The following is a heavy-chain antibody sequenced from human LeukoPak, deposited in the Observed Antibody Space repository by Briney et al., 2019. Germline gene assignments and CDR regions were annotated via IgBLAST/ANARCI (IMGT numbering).Heavy chain of an antibody. Sequence: GGSLRLSCAASGFTFSSYGMHWVRQAPGKGLEWVAVISYDGSNKYYADSVKGRFTISRDNSKNTLYLQMNSLRAEDTAVYYCAKDLGHAYDPNWFDPWGQGTLVTVSS. J-gene: IGHJ5*02. D-gene: IGHD3-16*01. CDR1: GFTFSSYG. V-gene: IGHV3-30*18. CDR2: ISYDGSNK. CDR3: AKDLGHAYDPNWFDP.